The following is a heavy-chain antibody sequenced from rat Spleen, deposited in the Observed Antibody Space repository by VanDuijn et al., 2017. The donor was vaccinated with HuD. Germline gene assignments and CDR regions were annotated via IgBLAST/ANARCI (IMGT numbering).Heavy chain of an antibody. J-gene: IGHJ3*01. D-gene: IGHD1-11*01. CDR1: GFSLTRYD. CDR3: ARGEGFGGYRPNWFAY. CDR2: IWTGGTT. Sequence: QVQLKESGPGLVQPSQTLSLTCTVSGFSLTRYDISWVRQPPGKGLEWMGVIWTGGTTAYNSLLKSRLSISRDTSKSQVFLKMNSLQTEDTATYYCARGEGFGGYRPNWFAYWGQGTLVTVSS. V-gene: IGHV2-43*01.